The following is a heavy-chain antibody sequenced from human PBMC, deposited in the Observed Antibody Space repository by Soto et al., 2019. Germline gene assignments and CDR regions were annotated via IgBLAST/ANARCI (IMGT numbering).Heavy chain of an antibody. J-gene: IGHJ5*02. V-gene: IGHV3-23*01. CDR3: AKCAVLTTTSGGLCNWFDP. D-gene: IGHD3-16*01. CDR1: GFSFSSFA. Sequence: EVQLLESGGTLVQPGESLRLSCEVSGFSFSSFAMNWVRQAPGEGLEWVSSIRGTATSYADSVKGRFTISRDNSKNTVYLQMNTLRGEDTAVYYCAKCAVLTTTSGGLCNWFDPWGQGTLVIVSS. CDR2: IRGTAT.